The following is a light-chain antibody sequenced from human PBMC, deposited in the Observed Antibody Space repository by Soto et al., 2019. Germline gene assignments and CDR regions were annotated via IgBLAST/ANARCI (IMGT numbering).Light chain of an antibody. Sequence: QSVLTQPPSASGSPGQSVTISCTGTSSDVGGYNYVSWYQQNPGKAPKLMIYEVSKRPSGVPDRFSGSKSGNTASLTVSGLQADDEADYYCSSYAGSNNLVVFGGGTKVTVL. CDR3: SSYAGSNNLVV. CDR2: EVS. V-gene: IGLV2-8*01. J-gene: IGLJ2*01. CDR1: SSDVGGYNY.